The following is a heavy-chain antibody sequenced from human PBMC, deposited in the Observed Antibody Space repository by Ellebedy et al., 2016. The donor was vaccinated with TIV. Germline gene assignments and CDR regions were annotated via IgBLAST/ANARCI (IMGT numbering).Heavy chain of an antibody. CDR3: AREGGEGSGWYGDFDY. CDR1: GGSFSGYY. V-gene: IGHV4-4*07. D-gene: IGHD6-19*01. Sequence: SETLSLTXAVYGGSFSGYYWSWIRQPAGKGLEWIGRIYTSGSTNYNPSLKSRVTMSVDTSKNQFSLKLSSVTAADTAVYYCAREGGEGSGWYGDFDYWGQGTLVTVSS. CDR2: IYTSGST. J-gene: IGHJ4*02.